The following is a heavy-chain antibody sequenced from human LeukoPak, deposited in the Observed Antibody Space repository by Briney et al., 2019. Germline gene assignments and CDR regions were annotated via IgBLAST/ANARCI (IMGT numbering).Heavy chain of an antibody. D-gene: IGHD3-9*01. Sequence: SETLSLTCTVSVGFINRSSLYWWGWIRQPPGKGLEWIGSISYNGITSYNPSLRSRVTIYADTSKNQFSLNLNSITAADTAIYYCARLRLDNGIFPWGQGTLVTVSS. CDR2: ISYNGIT. CDR1: VGFINRSSLY. CDR3: ARLRLDNGIFP. V-gene: IGHV4-39*01. J-gene: IGHJ5*02.